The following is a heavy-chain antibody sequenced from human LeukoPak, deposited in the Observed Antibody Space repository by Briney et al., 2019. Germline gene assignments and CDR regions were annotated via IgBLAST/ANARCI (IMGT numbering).Heavy chain of an antibody. V-gene: IGHV3-74*01. CDR1: GFTFSKYW. J-gene: IGHJ4*02. CDR3: ARPKCGSGGSCYQGDFGY. Sequence: GGSLRLSCAASGFTFSKYWMLWVRHAPGKGLESVSRINTDGTVTTYADSVKGRFTVSRDNADNTMFLQMNSVRDEDTAVYYCARPKCGSGGSCYQGDFGYWGQGTLVTVSS. D-gene: IGHD2-15*01. CDR2: INTDGTVT.